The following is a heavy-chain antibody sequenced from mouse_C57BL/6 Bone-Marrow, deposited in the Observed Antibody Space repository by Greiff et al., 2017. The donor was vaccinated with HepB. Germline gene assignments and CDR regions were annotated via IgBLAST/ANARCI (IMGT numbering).Heavy chain of an antibody. V-gene: IGHV1-81*01. J-gene: IGHJ4*01. CDR1: GYTFTSYG. D-gene: IGHD2-4*01. CDR3: ARSLHYYDYGYAMDY. CDR2: IYPRSGNT. Sequence: VQLVESGAELARPGASVKLSCKASGYTFTSYGISWVKQRTGQGLEWIGEIYPRSGNTYYNEKFKGKATLTADKSSSTAYMELRSLTSEDSAVYFCARSLHYYDYGYAMDYWGQGTSVTVSS.